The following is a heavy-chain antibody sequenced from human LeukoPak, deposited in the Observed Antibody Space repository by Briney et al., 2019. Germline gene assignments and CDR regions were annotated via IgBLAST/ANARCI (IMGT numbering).Heavy chain of an antibody. CDR3: AKGLYSSGWYYFDY. CDR1: GFTFSSYA. V-gene: IGHV3-23*01. D-gene: IGHD6-19*01. CDR2: ISGSGGST. Sequence: GGSLRLSCAASGFTFSSYAMSWVRQAPGKGLEWVSAISGSGGSTYYADSVKGRVTISRDNSKNTLYLQMNSLSAEDTAVYYCAKGLYSSGWYYFDYWGQGTLVTVSS. J-gene: IGHJ4*02.